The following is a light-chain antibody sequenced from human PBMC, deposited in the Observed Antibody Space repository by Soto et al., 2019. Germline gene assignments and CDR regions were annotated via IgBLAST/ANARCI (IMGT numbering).Light chain of an antibody. Sequence: QSALTQPASVSGSPGQSITISCTGTSSDVGGYNLVSWYQQHPAKAPKLIIYQDTQRPSGVSDRFSGSKSGTTASLTISGLQTEDEADYYYCSYAGSYTLIFGGGTKLTVL. CDR3: CSYAGSYTLI. CDR1: SSDVGGYNL. V-gene: IGLV2-23*01. J-gene: IGLJ2*01. CDR2: QDT.